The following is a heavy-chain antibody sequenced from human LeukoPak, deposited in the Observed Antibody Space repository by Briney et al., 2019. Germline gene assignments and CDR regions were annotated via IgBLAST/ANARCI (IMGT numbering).Heavy chain of an antibody. V-gene: IGHV3-21*01. D-gene: IGHD3-10*02. CDR1: GFTFSSYA. J-gene: IGHJ3*02. Sequence: PGGSLRLSCAASGFTFSSYAMSWVRQAPGKGLEWVSSISSSSSYIYYADSVKGRFTISRDNAKNSLYLQMNSLRAEDTAVYYCARDGRNYVRGAFDIWGQGTMVTVSS. CDR3: ARDGRNYVRGAFDI. CDR2: ISSSSSYI.